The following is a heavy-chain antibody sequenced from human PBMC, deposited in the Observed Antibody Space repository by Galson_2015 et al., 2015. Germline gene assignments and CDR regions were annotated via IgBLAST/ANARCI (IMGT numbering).Heavy chain of an antibody. Sequence: SLRLSCAGSGFSSWMAWVCQAPGKGLEWVASINQDASLRSHVDSVAGRFTISRDNVKKSLFLQMSSLRVEDTAIYFCARWGYDGGMDVWGQGTTVTVSS. CDR2: INQDASLR. J-gene: IGHJ6*02. CDR3: ARWGYDGGMDV. CDR1: GFSSW. D-gene: IGHD3-16*01. V-gene: IGHV3-7*03.